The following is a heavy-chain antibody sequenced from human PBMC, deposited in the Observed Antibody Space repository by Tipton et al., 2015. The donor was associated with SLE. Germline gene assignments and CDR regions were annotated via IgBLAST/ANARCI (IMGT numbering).Heavy chain of an antibody. D-gene: IGHD1-14*01. Sequence: RSLRLSCAASGFTFDDYAMHWVRQAPGKGLEWVSGINANSGATGYADSVKGRFTISRDNAKNSLYLQMNSLKTEDTALYYCAKGGGRNYYYHYYMDVWGKGTTVTVSS. CDR2: INANSGAT. CDR1: GFTFDDYA. J-gene: IGHJ6*03. CDR3: AKGGGRNYYYHYYMDV. V-gene: IGHV3-9*01.